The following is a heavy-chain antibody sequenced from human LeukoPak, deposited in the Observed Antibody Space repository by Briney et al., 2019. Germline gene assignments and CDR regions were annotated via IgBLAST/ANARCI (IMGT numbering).Heavy chain of an antibody. Sequence: KASETLSLTCTVSGGSISSYYWSWIRQPPGKGLEWIGYIYTSGSTNYNPPLKSRVTISVDTHKNQFSLKLSSVTAADTAVYYCASHAITYYYDSSGYWDAFDIWGQGTMVTVSS. CDR3: ASHAITYYYDSSGYWDAFDI. J-gene: IGHJ3*02. CDR1: GGSISSYY. CDR2: IYTSGST. V-gene: IGHV4-4*09. D-gene: IGHD3-22*01.